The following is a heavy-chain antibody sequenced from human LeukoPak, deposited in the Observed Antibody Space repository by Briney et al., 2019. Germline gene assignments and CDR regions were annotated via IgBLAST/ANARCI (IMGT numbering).Heavy chain of an antibody. Sequence: PGGSLRLSCAASGFTFSSHVVSWVRQAPGKGLEWVSGISASGGTTYYADSVKGRFTISRDNSKNTLYLQMNSLRAEDTAVYYCAKDLPTGTTPQLLWFGELTSFRTYWGQGTLVTVSS. V-gene: IGHV3-23*01. CDR1: GFTFSSHV. D-gene: IGHD3-10*01. CDR2: ISASGGTT. CDR3: AKDLPTGTTPQLLWFGELTSFRTY. J-gene: IGHJ4*02.